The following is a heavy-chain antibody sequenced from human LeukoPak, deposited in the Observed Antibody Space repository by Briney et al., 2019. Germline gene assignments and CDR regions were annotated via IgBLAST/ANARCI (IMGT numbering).Heavy chain of an antibody. Sequence: PSQTLSLSCTVSGASINSGSYYWNWIRQPAGKGLEWIGRIYTSGSTEYNSSLKSRVIISIDTSKNQFSLRLSSVTAADTAVYYCARSRERSCGSGSCYVDPQERWGQGVLVTVSS. CDR1: GASINSGSYY. CDR3: ARSRERSCGSGSCYVDPQER. D-gene: IGHD2-2*01. CDR2: IYTSGST. J-gene: IGHJ4*02. V-gene: IGHV4-61*02.